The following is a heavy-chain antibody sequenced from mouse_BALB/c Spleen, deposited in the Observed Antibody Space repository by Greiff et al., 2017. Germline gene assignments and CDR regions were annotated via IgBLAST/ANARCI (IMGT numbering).Heavy chain of an antibody. CDR1: GFSLTNSG. V-gene: IGHV2-6-6*01. D-gene: IGHD1-1*01. CDR3: AKITTVVADY. CDR2: IWGDGST. J-gene: IGHJ2*01. Sequence: VQLVESGPGLVAPSQSLSITCTVSGFSLTNSGVHWVRQSPGKGLEWLGVIWGDGSTNYNSAFKSRLSISKDNSKSQVFLKMNSLQTDDTARYYCAKITTVVADYWGQGTTLTVSS.